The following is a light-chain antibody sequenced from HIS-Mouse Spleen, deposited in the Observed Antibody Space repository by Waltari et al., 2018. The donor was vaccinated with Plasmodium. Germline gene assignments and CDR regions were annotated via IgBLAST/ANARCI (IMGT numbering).Light chain of an antibody. CDR3: CSYAGSYTYV. Sequence: QSALTQPRSVSGSPGQSVTTSCTGTSSDVGGYNYVSWYQQHPGKATKRMIYDVSKRPSGVPDRFAGSKSGNTASLTISGLQAEDEADYYCCSYAGSYTYVFGTGTKVTVL. V-gene: IGLV2-11*01. J-gene: IGLJ1*01. CDR1: SSDVGGYNY. CDR2: DVS.